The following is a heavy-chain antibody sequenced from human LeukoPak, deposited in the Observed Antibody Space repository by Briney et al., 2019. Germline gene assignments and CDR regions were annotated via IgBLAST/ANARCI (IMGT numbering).Heavy chain of an antibody. D-gene: IGHD4-17*01. V-gene: IGHV5-51*01. CDR2: IYHGDSDT. CDR1: GYSFTSYW. J-gene: IGHJ3*02. CDR3: ATHGSLTTVTDEAFDI. Sequence: EDSLKISCKGSGYSFTSYWIAWVRQMPGKGLEWMGIIYHGDSDTRYSPSFQGQVIISADKSISTAYLQWSSLKASDTAMYYCATHGSLTTVTDEAFDIWGQGTMVTVCS.